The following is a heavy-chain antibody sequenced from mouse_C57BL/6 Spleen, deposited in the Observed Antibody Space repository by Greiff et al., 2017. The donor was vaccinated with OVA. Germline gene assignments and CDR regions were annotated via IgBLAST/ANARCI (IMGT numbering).Heavy chain of an antibody. J-gene: IGHJ1*03. CDR1: GYTFTSYW. Sequence: VQLQQPGAELVMPGASVKLSCKASGYTFTSYWMHWVKQRPGQGLEWIGEIDPSDSYTNYNQKFKGKSTLTVDKSSSTAYMQLSSLTSEDSAVYYCARPGSSYGYIDVWGTGTTVTVAS. CDR3: ARPGSSYGYIDV. V-gene: IGHV1-69*01. D-gene: IGHD1-1*01. CDR2: IDPSDSYT.